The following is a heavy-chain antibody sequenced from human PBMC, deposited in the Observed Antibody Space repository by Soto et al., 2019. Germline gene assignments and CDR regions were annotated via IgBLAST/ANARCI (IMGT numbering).Heavy chain of an antibody. CDR1: GFTFSGSA. Sequence: EVQLVESGGGLVQPGGSLKLSCAASGFTFSGSAMHWVRQASGKGLEWVGRIRSKANSYATAYAASVKGRFTISRDDSKNTAYLQMNSLKTEDTAVYYCTSLTYYDILTGSYPFDYWGQGTLVTVSS. CDR3: TSLTYYDILTGSYPFDY. CDR2: IRSKANSYAT. D-gene: IGHD3-9*01. V-gene: IGHV3-73*02. J-gene: IGHJ4*02.